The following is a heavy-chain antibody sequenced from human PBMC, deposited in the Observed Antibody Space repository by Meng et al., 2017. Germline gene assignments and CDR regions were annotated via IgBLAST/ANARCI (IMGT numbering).Heavy chain of an antibody. D-gene: IGHD1-26*01. J-gene: IGHJ4*02. CDR3: ARGRGSYNRAAHFDY. Sequence: SETLSLTCTVSGGSISSYYWSWIRQPPGKGLEWIGEINHSGSTNYNPSLKSRVTISVDTSKNQFSLKLSSVTAADTAVYYCARGRGSYNRAAHFDYWGQGTLVTVSS. CDR2: INHSGST. V-gene: IGHV4-34*01. CDR1: GGSISSYY.